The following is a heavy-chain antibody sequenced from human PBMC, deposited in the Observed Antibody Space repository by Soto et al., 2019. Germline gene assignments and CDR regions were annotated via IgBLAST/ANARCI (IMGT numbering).Heavy chain of an antibody. J-gene: IGHJ6*02. CDR2: IYYSGST. Sequence: ASETLSLTCTVSGGSISSYYWSWIRQPPGKGLEWIGYIYYSGSTNYNPSLKSRVTISVDTSKNQFSLKLSSVTAADTAVYYCARGSVRGVHGMDVWGQGTTVTVSS. V-gene: IGHV4-59*01. CDR1: GGSISSYY. D-gene: IGHD3-10*02. CDR3: ARGSVRGVHGMDV.